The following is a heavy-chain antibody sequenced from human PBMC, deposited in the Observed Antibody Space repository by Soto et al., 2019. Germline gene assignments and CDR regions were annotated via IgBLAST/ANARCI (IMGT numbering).Heavy chain of an antibody. V-gene: IGHV3-33*01. CDR2: IWYDGGNK. J-gene: IGHJ4*02. CDR3: ARDGQWLPPDGFRSSYYFDY. D-gene: IGHD6-19*01. Sequence: QVQLVESGGGVVQPGRSLRLSCAASGFNFSSYVMHWVRQAPGKGLEWVAVIWYDGGNKYYADSVKGRFTISRDNSKNTLYLQMNSLRAEDTAVYYCARDGQWLPPDGFRSSYYFDYWGQGTLVTVSS. CDR1: GFNFSSYV.